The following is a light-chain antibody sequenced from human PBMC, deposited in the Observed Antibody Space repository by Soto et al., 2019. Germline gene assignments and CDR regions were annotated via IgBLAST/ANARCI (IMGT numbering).Light chain of an antibody. CDR3: VACDDSLNGYV. V-gene: IGLV1-44*01. Sequence: QSVLTQPPSASGTPGQRVTISCSGGSSNIGVNTVTWYQQLPRAAPKLLIYTNDQRPSRVPDRFSASKSGTAASLAISGLQSQDEADYYCVACDDSLNGYVFGPGTKLTVL. J-gene: IGLJ1*01. CDR1: SSNIGVNT. CDR2: TND.